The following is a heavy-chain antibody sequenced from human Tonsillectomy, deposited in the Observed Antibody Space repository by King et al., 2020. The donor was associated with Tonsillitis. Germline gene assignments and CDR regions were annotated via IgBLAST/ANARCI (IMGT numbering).Heavy chain of an antibody. CDR1: GYTFTGQY. CDR2: INPNSGGT. J-gene: IGHJ4*02. D-gene: IGHD1-26*01. Sequence: VQLVESGSEVKRPGASVKVSCKASGYTFTGQYLHWVRQAPGQGLEWMGWINPNSGGTNYAQKFQDRVTMTSDTYITTGYMEVTRLRSDDTAVYYCARGSGGGFFDYWGQGTLVTVPS. V-gene: IGHV1-2*02. CDR3: ARGSGGGFFDY.